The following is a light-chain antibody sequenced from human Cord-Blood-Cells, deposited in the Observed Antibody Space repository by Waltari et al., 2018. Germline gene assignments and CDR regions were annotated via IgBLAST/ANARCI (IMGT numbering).Light chain of an antibody. CDR1: SSDVGGYHY. Sequence: QSALTQPRSVSGSPGQPVTISCTGTSSDVGGYHYVSWYQQHPGKAPKLMIYDVSKRPAGVPDRFSGSKSGNTASLTISGLQAEDEADYYCCSYAGSVVFGGGTKLTVL. CDR2: DVS. CDR3: CSYAGSVV. J-gene: IGLJ2*01. V-gene: IGLV2-11*01.